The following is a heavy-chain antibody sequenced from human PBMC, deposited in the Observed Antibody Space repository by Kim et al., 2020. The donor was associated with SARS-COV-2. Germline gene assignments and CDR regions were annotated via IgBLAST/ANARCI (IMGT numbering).Heavy chain of an antibody. Sequence: SETVSLTCTVSGGSISSSRHYWAWIRQPPGKGLEWIGSIYYTWTTDYNPSLKSRVTISLDTSKNEFSLKLNSVTAADTAVYYCVAYQYETTYDFWGQGTLVAVSS. J-gene: IGHJ4*02. CDR3: VAYQYETTYDF. CDR1: GGSISSSRHY. CDR2: IYYTWTT. V-gene: IGHV4-39*01. D-gene: IGHD1-1*01.